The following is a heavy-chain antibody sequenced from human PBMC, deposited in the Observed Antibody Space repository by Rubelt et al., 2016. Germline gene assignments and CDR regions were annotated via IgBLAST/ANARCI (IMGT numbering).Heavy chain of an antibody. J-gene: IGHJ4*02. Sequence: EWVAVISYDGSNKYYADSVKGRFTISSDNSKNTLYLQMNSLRAEDTAVYYCARVVGTGAFYWGQGTLVTVSS. CDR3: ARVVGTGAFY. D-gene: IGHD5-18*01. V-gene: IGHV3-30*04. CDR2: ISYDGSNK.